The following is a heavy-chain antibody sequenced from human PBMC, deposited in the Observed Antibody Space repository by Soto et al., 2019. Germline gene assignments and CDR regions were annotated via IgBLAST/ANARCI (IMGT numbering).Heavy chain of an antibody. CDR2: ISYDGSNK. J-gene: IGHJ4*02. CDR1: GFTFSSYG. D-gene: IGHD5-18*01. V-gene: IGHV3-30*18. Sequence: PGGSLRLSCAASGFTFSSYGMHWVRQAPGKGLEWVAVISYDGSNKYYADSVKGRFTISRDNSKNTLYLQMNSLRADDTAVYYCAKDRGYSYGLTFDYWGQGNLVTVSS. CDR3: AKDRGYSYGLTFDY.